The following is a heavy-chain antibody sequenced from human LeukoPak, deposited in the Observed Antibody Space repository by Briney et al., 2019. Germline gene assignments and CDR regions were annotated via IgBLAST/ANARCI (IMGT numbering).Heavy chain of an antibody. D-gene: IGHD5/OR15-5a*01. V-gene: IGHV1-2*02. CDR1: GYTFSDYY. CDR2: VFPRSGDT. J-gene: IGHJ1*01. CDR3: ARPPRDLVSAAPFPF. Sequence: ASVKVSCKASGYTFSDYYIHWVRQAPGQGLEWVGWVFPRSGDTYYSQRFHGRVAMTTDTSINTAYMELSRLKSDDTGVYFCARPPRDLVSAAPFPFWGQGTPVTVSS.